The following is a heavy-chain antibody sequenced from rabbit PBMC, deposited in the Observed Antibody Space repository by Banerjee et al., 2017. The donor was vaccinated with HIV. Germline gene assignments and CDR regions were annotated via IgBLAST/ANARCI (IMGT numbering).Heavy chain of an antibody. CDR3: ARDRDTGTAYYFDL. CDR2: IDPLFGIT. Sequence: QEQLMESGGGLVQPGGSLKLSCKASGFDFSSYGVSWVRQAPGKGLEWIGYIDPLFGITYYATWVNGRFTISSHNAQNTLSLQLNSLTAADTATYFCARDRDTGTAYYFDLWGPGTLVT. CDR1: GFDFSSYG. V-gene: IGHV1S47*01. D-gene: IGHD7-1*01. J-gene: IGHJ6*01.